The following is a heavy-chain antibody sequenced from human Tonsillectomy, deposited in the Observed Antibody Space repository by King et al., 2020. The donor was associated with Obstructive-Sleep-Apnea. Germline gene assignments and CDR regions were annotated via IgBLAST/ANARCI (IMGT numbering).Heavy chain of an antibody. J-gene: IGHJ5*02. CDR1: GFSLSTSGVG. CDR2: IYWDDDK. V-gene: IGHV2-5*02. CDR3: AHLAPLYRSSWEGWFDP. Sequence: TLKESGPTLVKPTQTLTLTCTFSGFSLSTSGVGVGGIRQPPGKALEWLALIYWDDDKRYSPSLKSRLTITKDTSKNQVVLTMTNMDHVDTATYYCAHLAPLYRSSWEGWFDPWGQGTLVTLSP. D-gene: IGHD6-13*01.